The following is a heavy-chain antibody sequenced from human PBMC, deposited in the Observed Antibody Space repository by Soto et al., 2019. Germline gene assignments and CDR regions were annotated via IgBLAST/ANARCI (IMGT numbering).Heavy chain of an antibody. J-gene: IGHJ4*02. CDR2: ISYDGTYK. Sequence: GGSLRLSCAASGFTFSSYAMHWVRQAPGRGLEWVAVISYDGTYKYYADSVKGRFTISRDNSMNTLYLQMNSLRAEDTAVYYCAREYGDFRRRNSGPFDYWGQGTLVTVSS. CDR3: AREYGDFRRRNSGPFDY. D-gene: IGHD4-17*01. V-gene: IGHV3-30-3*01. CDR1: GFTFSSYA.